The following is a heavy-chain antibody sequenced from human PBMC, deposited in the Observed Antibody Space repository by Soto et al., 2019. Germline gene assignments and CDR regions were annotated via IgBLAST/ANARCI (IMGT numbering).Heavy chain of an antibody. CDR3: AREVAGTFFSY. J-gene: IGHJ4*02. CDR2: IYHSGST. D-gene: IGHD6-19*01. V-gene: IGHV4-30-2*01. Sequence: SETLSLTCAVSGGSISSGGYSWSWIRQPPGKGLEWIGYIYHSGSTYYNPSLKSRVTISVDRSKNQFSLKLSSVTAADTAVYYCAREVAGTFFSYWGQGTLVTVS. CDR1: GGSISSGGYS.